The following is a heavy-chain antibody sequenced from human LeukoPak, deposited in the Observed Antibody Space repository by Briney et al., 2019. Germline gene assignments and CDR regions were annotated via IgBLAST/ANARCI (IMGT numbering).Heavy chain of an antibody. CDR1: GFTFSSYA. Sequence: TGGSLRLSCAASGFTFSSYAMSWVRQAPGKGLEWFSAISGSGGSTYYADSVKGRFTISRDNSKNTLYLQMNSLRAEDTAVYYCAKDTSGVITGLFDYWGQGTLVTVSS. D-gene: IGHD1-20*01. V-gene: IGHV3-23*01. CDR2: ISGSGGST. J-gene: IGHJ4*02. CDR3: AKDTSGVITGLFDY.